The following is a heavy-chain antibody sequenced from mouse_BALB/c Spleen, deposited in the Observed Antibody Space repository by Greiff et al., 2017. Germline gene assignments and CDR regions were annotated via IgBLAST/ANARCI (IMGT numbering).Heavy chain of an antibody. CDR2: IYAGTGGT. Sequence: QVQLQQSGAELVKPGASVKLSCKTSGFTFSSCYISWVKQRPGQSLEWIARIYAGTGGTNYNQKFTGKAKMTVDTSSSTAYMQISSLTSEDSAVYYCARGGTYGDYAMDYWGQGTTLTVSS. J-gene: IGHJ4*01. CDR3: ARGGTYGDYAMDY. D-gene: IGHD1-2*01. V-gene: IGHV1-85*01. CDR1: GFTFSSCY.